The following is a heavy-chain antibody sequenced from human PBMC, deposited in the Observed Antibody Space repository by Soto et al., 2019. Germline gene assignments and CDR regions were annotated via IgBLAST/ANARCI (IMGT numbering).Heavy chain of an antibody. CDR2: ISSSSSTI. CDR3: ARDLRLLWFGELSNWFDP. CDR1: GFTFSSYS. V-gene: IGHV3-48*01. Sequence: LRLSCAASGFTFSSYSMNWVRQAPGKGLEWVSYISSSSSTIYYADSVKGRFTISRDNAKNSLYLQMNSLRAEDTAVYYCARDLRLLWFGELSNWFDPWGQGTLVTVSS. D-gene: IGHD3-10*01. J-gene: IGHJ5*02.